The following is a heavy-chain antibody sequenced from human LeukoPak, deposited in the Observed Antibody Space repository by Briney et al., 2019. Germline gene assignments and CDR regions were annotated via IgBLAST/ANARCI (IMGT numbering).Heavy chain of an antibody. D-gene: IGHD6-19*01. CDR2: ISGRGDST. CDR3: AKLPRVAGVDY. J-gene: IGHJ4*02. CDR1: GFTFSSYA. V-gene: IGHV3-23*01. Sequence: GGPLRHSRAPSGFTFSSYAMSWVPQAPGKGLGLVSAISGRGDSTYYADSVKGRFTISRDNSKNTLYLQMNSLRAEDTAVYYCAKLPRVAGVDYWGQGTLVTVSS.